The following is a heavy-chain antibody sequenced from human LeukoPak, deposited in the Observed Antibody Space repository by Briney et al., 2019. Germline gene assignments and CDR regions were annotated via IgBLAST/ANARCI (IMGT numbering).Heavy chain of an antibody. V-gene: IGHV3-21*01. Sequence: GGSLRLSCAASGFTFSSYSMNWVRQAPGKGLEWVSSISSSSYIYYADSVKGRFTISRDNAKNSLYLQMNSLRAEDTAVYYCARGGYCSSTSCYTEPIDYWGQGTLVTVSS. J-gene: IGHJ4*02. CDR3: ARGGYCSSTSCYTEPIDY. CDR2: ISSSSYI. D-gene: IGHD2-2*02. CDR1: GFTFSSYS.